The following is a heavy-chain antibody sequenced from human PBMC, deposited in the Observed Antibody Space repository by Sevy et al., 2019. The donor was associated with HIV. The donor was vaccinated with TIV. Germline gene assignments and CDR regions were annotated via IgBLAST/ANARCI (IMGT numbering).Heavy chain of an antibody. J-gene: IGHJ4*02. CDR3: ARLRRTYYYGSGSGPGDY. CDR2: IYPGHSDT. Sequence: VESLKISCKGSGYSFTSYWIGWVRQMPGKGLQLMGIIYPGHSDTRHSSSFQGQVTISADKSISTAYLQWSSLKASDTDMHYCARLRRTYYYGSGSGPGDYWGQGTLVTVSS. D-gene: IGHD3-10*01. CDR1: GYSFTSYW. V-gene: IGHV5-51*01.